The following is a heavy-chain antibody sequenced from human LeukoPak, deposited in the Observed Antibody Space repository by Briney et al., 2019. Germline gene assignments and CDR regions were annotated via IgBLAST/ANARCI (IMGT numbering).Heavy chain of an antibody. CDR1: GFTFSSYW. Sequence: GGSLRLSCAASGFTFSSYWMSWVRQAPGKGLEWVANIKQDGSEKYYVDSVKGRFTISRDNAKNLLYLQMNSLRAEDTAVYYCARASAGYSSGWYGGAFDIWGQGTMVTVSS. D-gene: IGHD6-19*01. CDR3: ARASAGYSSGWYGGAFDI. V-gene: IGHV3-7*01. CDR2: IKQDGSEK. J-gene: IGHJ3*02.